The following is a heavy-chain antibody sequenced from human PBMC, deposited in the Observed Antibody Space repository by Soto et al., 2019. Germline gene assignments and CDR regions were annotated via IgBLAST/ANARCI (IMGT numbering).Heavy chain of an antibody. Sequence: PSETLSLTCNVSGVSISIEHYHWTWIRQSPGKDLEWIGYIHYSGSMHYNPSLQSRLTMSVDTSKNQFSLKLSSVTAADTAVYYCAREVITMVRGVIIRNWFDPWGQGTLVTVSS. D-gene: IGHD3-10*01. J-gene: IGHJ5*02. CDR1: GVSISIEHYH. V-gene: IGHV4-30-4*01. CDR2: IHYSGSM. CDR3: AREVITMVRGVIIRNWFDP.